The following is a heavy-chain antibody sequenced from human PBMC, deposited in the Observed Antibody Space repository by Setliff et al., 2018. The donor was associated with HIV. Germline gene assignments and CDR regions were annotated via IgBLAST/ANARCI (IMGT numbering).Heavy chain of an antibody. CDR1: DGSIRNYY. J-gene: IGHJ6*03. D-gene: IGHD2-2*02. CDR3: AREGFYNSYYYYMDV. V-gene: IGHV4-4*07. Sequence: SETLSLTCTVSDGSIRNYYWNWIRQPAGKGLEWIRRIFTSGTTNYNPSLRSRVTISVDTSKNQFSLRLSSVTAADTAVYYCAREGFYNSYYYYMDVWGIGTTVTVSS. CDR2: IFTSGTT.